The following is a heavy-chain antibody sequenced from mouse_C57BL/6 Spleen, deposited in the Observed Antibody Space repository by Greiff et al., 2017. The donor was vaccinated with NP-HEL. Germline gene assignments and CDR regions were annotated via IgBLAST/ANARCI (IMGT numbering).Heavy chain of an antibody. CDR1: GYTFTSYW. CDR2: IYPSDSET. V-gene: IGHV1-61*01. Sequence: QVQLKQPGAELVRPGSSVKLSCKASGYTFTSYWMDWVKQRPGQGLEWIGNIYPSDSETHYNQKFKDKATLTVDKSSSTAYMQLSSLTSEDSAVYYCARGYSNYGWLAYWGQGTLVTVSA. CDR3: ARGYSNYGWLAY. D-gene: IGHD2-5*01. J-gene: IGHJ3*01.